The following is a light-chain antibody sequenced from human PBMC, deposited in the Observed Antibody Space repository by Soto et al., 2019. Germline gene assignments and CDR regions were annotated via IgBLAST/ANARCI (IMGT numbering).Light chain of an antibody. Sequence: QSVLTQPPSVSGAPGQKVTISCTGSSSNIGAGYDVHWYQQLPGTGPKLLIYGNTNRPSGVPDRFSGSKSGTSASLAITRLQAEDEADYYCQSYDISLHNYVFGTGTKVTVL. CDR2: GNT. CDR3: QSYDISLHNYV. V-gene: IGLV1-40*01. CDR1: SSNIGAGYD. J-gene: IGLJ1*01.